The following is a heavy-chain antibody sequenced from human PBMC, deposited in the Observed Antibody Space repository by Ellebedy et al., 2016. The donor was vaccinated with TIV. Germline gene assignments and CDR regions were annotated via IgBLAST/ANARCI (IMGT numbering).Heavy chain of an antibody. CDR2: ISYDGSNK. Sequence: GESLKISCAVSGFTFSSYGMHWVRQAPGKGLEWVAVISYDGSNKYYADSVKGRFTISRDNAKNTLYLQMNSLRAEDTAVYYCVAGSFFDNWGQGTLVTVSS. CDR3: VAGSFFDN. V-gene: IGHV3-30*03. CDR1: GFTFSSYG. D-gene: IGHD1-26*01. J-gene: IGHJ4*02.